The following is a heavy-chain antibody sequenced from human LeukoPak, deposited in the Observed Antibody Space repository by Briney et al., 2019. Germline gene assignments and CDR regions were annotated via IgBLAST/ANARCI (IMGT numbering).Heavy chain of an antibody. CDR2: FDPEDGET. D-gene: IGHD6-13*01. Sequence: GASVRVSCKVSGITLNDLSMHWVRQAPGKGLEWMGGFDPEDGETIYAQKFQGRVTMTEDTSTDTAYMELSSLRSEDTAVYYCATKVRAIAAADRWYFDLWGRGTLVTVSS. CDR3: ATKVRAIAAADRWYFDL. CDR1: GITLNDLS. J-gene: IGHJ2*01. V-gene: IGHV1-24*01.